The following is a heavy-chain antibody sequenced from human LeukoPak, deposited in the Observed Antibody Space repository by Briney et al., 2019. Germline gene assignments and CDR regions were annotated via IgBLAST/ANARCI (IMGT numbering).Heavy chain of an antibody. J-gene: IGHJ5*02. D-gene: IGHD2-21*01. CDR2: INSDGSST. V-gene: IGHV3-74*01. Sequence: GGSLRLSCAASGFTFSSYWMSWVRQAPGKGLVWVSRINSDGSSTTYADSVKGRFTISRDNAKNTLYLQMNSLRAEDTAVYYCARDGVEFYNWFDPWGQGTLVTVSS. CDR3: ARDGVEFYNWFDP. CDR1: GFTFSSYW.